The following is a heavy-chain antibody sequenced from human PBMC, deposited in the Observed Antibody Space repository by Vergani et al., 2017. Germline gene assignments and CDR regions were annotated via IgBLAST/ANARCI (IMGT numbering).Heavy chain of an antibody. CDR3: ASWNQGVVYAFDI. V-gene: IGHV3-23*01. CDR2: ISGSGGTT. J-gene: IGHJ3*02. CDR1: GFTFSSYA. Sequence: EVQLLESGGGLVQPGGSLRLSCAASGFTFSSYAMSWVRQAPGKGLEWVSSISGSGGTTYYADSVKGRFTISSDNSKNTLFLQMISLRAEDTAVYYCASWNQGVVYAFDIWGQGTLVTVSS. D-gene: IGHD1-14*01.